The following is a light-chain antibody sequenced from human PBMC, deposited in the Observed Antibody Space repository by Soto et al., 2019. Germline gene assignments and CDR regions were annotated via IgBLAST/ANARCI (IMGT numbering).Light chain of an antibody. Sequence: DIPLTQSPSFLSASVGDRVTITCRTSQDISSYLAWYQQKTGKAPQLLISAASTLQSGVPSRFSGSGSGTEFTLTISSLQPEDCATYYCQQLKSYPLSFGGGTKLEI. CDR2: AAS. CDR1: QDISSY. CDR3: QQLKSYPLS. J-gene: IGKJ4*01. V-gene: IGKV1-9*01.